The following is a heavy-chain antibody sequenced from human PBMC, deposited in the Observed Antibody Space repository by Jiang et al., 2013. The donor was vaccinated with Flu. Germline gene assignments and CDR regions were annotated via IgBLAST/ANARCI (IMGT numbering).Heavy chain of an antibody. CDR3: ATPAGTTVTTLDY. CDR2: PEDGET. D-gene: IGHD4-17*01. J-gene: IGHJ4*02. V-gene: IGHV1-24*01. Sequence: PEDGETIYAQKFQGRVTMTEDTSTDTAYMELSSLRSEDTAVYYCATPAGTTVTTLDYWGQGTLVTVSS.